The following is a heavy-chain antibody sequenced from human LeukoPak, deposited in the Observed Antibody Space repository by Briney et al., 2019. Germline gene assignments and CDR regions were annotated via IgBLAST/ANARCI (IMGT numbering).Heavy chain of an antibody. D-gene: IGHD3-22*01. J-gene: IGHJ5*02. Sequence: GGSLRLSCAASRFTFSSYAMTWVRQAPGKGLDWVSTISDSGDTAFYADSVRGRFTISRDNSKNTLYLQLNSLRVEDTAVYYCAKDRPRDYSSRQGFSDNWFDLWGQGTLVTVSS. CDR3: AKDRPRDYSSRQGFSDNWFDL. CDR2: ISDSGDTA. CDR1: RFTFSSYA. V-gene: IGHV3-23*01.